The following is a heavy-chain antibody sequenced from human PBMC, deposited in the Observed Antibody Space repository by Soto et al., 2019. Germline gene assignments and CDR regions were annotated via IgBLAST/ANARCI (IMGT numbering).Heavy chain of an antibody. J-gene: IGHJ6*02. CDR2: IIPIFGTA. Sequence: QVQLVQSGAEVKKPGSSVKVSCKASGGTFSSYAISWVRQAPGQGLEWMGGIIPIFGTANYAQKFQGRVTITADESTSTAYRELSSLRSEDTAVYYCAGGPSRGYRTKDYYYGMDVWGQGTTVTVSS. V-gene: IGHV1-69*12. CDR3: AGGPSRGYRTKDYYYGMDV. CDR1: GGTFSSYA. D-gene: IGHD3-16*02.